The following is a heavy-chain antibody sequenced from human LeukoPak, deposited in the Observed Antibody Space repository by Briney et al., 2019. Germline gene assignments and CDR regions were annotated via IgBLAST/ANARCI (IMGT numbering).Heavy chain of an antibody. V-gene: IGHV3-30*18. CDR3: AKDLLAVPAPKAYFDF. J-gene: IGHJ4*02. Sequence: PGGSLRLSCTVSGFIFSSSGIHWVRPAPGKGLVWVAGISYDGSEKYYAESVKGGFTISRDYSKPTVYLQMNSLEIEDTAVYYCAKDLLAVPAPKAYFDFWGQGTLVTVSS. CDR1: GFIFSSSG. D-gene: IGHD6-19*01. CDR2: ISYDGSEK.